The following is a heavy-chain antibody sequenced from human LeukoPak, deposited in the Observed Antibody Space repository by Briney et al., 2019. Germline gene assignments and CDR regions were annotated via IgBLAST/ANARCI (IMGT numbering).Heavy chain of an antibody. CDR3: AKGVWFGELKMDV. Sequence: GGSLRLSCAASGFTFSSYGMHWVRQAPGKGPEGVAVISYDGSNKYYADSVKGRFTISRDNSKNTLYLQMNSLRAEDTAVYYCAKGVWFGELKMDVWGKGTTVTVSS. CDR1: GFTFSSYG. V-gene: IGHV3-30*18. CDR2: ISYDGSNK. J-gene: IGHJ6*04. D-gene: IGHD3-10*01.